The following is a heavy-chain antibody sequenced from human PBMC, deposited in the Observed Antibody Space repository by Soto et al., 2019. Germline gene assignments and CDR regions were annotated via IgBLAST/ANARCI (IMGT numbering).Heavy chain of an antibody. D-gene: IGHD3-10*01. Sequence: QVQLQESGPGLVKPSQTLSLTCTVSGGSISSGGYYWSWIRQHPGKGLEWIGYIYYSGSTYYNPSLKSRVTISVDTSKNQFSLKLSSVTAADTAVYYCAREVRFGELFRPSYYYYGMDVWGQGTTVTVSS. V-gene: IGHV4-31*03. CDR3: AREVRFGELFRPSYYYYGMDV. CDR2: IYYSGST. J-gene: IGHJ6*02. CDR1: GGSISSGGYY.